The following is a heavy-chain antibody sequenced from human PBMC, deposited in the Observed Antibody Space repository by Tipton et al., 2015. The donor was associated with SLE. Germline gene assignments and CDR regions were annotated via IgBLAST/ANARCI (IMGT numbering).Heavy chain of an antibody. J-gene: IGHJ3*02. CDR2: IYYSGST. Sequence: TLSLTCTVSGGSISSSSYYWGWIRQPPGKGLEWIGSIYYSGSTNYNPSLKSRVTISVDTSKNQFSLKLSSVTAADTAVYYCARPGRGHDAFDIWGRGTMVTVSS. CDR1: GGSISSSSYY. V-gene: IGHV4-39*07. D-gene: IGHD3-10*01. CDR3: ARPGRGHDAFDI.